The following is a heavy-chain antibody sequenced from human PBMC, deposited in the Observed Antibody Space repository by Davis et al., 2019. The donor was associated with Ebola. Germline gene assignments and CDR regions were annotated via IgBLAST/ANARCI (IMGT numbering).Heavy chain of an antibody. CDR1: GGSFSGYY. CDR3: ARAPGYQLLYRYFQH. D-gene: IGHD2-2*02. CDR2: INHSGST. Sequence: SETLSLTCAVYGGSFSGYYWSWIRQPPGKGLEWIGEINHSGSTKYNPSLKSRVTISVDTSKNQFSLKLSSVTAADTAVYYCARAPGYQLLYRYFQHWGQGTLVTVSS. J-gene: IGHJ1*01. V-gene: IGHV4-34*01.